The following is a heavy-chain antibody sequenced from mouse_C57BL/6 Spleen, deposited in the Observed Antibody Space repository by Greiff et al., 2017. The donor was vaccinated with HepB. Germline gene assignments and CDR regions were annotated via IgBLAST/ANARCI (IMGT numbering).Heavy chain of an antibody. CDR3: ARGITTVGPWFAY. J-gene: IGHJ3*01. CDR1: GYAFSSYW. CDR2: IYPGDGDT. V-gene: IGHV1-80*01. Sequence: QVQLQQSGAELVKPGASVKISCKASGYAFSSYWMNWVKQRPGKGLEWIGQIYPGDGDTNYNGKFKGKATLTADKSSSTAYMQLSSLTSEDSAVYVCARGITTVGPWFAYWGQGTLVTVSA. D-gene: IGHD1-1*01.